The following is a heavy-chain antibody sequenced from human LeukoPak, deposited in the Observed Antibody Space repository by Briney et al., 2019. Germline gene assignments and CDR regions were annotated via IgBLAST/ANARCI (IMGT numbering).Heavy chain of an antibody. CDR2: IIPIFGTA. CDR3: ARGSEYCGGDCYRFDY. CDR1: GGTFSSYA. V-gene: IGHV1-69*13. J-gene: IGHJ4*02. D-gene: IGHD2-21*02. Sequence: SVKVSCTASGGTFSSYAISWVRQAPGQGLEWMGGIIPIFGTANYAQKFQGRVTITADESTSTAYMELSSLRSEDTAVYYCARGSEYCGGDCYRFDYWGQGTLVTVSS.